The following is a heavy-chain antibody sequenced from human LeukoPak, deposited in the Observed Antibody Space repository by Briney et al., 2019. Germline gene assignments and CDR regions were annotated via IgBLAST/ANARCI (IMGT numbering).Heavy chain of an antibody. V-gene: IGHV4-34*01. CDR2: INHSGST. CDR3: AREKVLRYFDWLSTFDY. Sequence: SETLSLTCAVYGGSFSGYYWSWIRQPPAKGLEWIGEINHSGSTNYNPSLKSRVTISVDTSKNQFSLKLSSVTAADTAVYYCAREKVLRYFDWLSTFDYWGQGTLVTVSS. J-gene: IGHJ4*02. CDR1: GGSFSGYY. D-gene: IGHD3-9*01.